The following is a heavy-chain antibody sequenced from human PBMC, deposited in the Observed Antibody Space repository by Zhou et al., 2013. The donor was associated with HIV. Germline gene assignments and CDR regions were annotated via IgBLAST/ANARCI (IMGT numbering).Heavy chain of an antibody. D-gene: IGHD3-10*01. CDR1: GYTLTDLL. J-gene: IGHJ6*03. V-gene: IGHV1-24*01. Sequence: QVHLVQSGPELKKPGASVKVSCKVSGYTLTDLLIHWVRQAPGSGPEWLGRFDPEGRETTYSQKFQGRVTMTGDISADTAYFEATRLTPDDTAVYFCATVKAPRRGSGFYYYMDVWGQGTTVTVAS. CDR3: ATVKAPRRGSGFYYYMDV. CDR2: FDPEGRET.